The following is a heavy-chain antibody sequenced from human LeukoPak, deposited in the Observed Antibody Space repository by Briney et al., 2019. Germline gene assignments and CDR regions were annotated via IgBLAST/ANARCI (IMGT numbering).Heavy chain of an antibody. D-gene: IGHD5/OR15-5a*01. CDR1: GFTFSRYG. V-gene: IGHV3-30*18. CDR2: ISYDGSNK. J-gene: IGHJ4*02. Sequence: PGRSLRLSCAASGFTFSRYGMHWVRQAPGKGLEWVAVISYDGSNKYYADSVKGRFTISRDNSKNTLYLQVNSLRAEDTAVYYCAKDLIPSVVWGQGTLVTVSS. CDR3: AKDLIPSVV.